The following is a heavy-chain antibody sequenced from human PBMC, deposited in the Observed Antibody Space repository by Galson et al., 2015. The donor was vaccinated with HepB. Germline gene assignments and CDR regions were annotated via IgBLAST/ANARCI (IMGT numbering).Heavy chain of an antibody. Sequence: QSGAEVKKPGASVKVSCKASRYTFTNYGVSWVRQAPGQGLEWVGWISGYNVNTYYAQKFQGRVTMTTDTSTNTAYMELRSLRSDDTAVYYCARARYSSSPPDYWGQGTLVTVSS. CDR3: ARARYSSSPPDY. CDR2: ISGYNVNT. D-gene: IGHD6-6*01. J-gene: IGHJ4*02. CDR1: RYTFTNYG. V-gene: IGHV1-18*01.